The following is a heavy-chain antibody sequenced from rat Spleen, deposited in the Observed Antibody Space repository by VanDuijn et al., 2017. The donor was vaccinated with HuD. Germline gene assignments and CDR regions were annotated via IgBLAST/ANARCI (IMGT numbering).Heavy chain of an antibody. V-gene: IGHV10-5*01. Sequence: VQVVESGGGLVQPKESLKISCAASGFTFSNAAVYWVRQAPGKGLECIARIRTKSNYYATYYADSVKGRFTISRDNAKSTLYLQMNSLRSEDTATYYCARHTMGITREVMDAWGQGASVTVSS. CDR3: ARHTMGITREVMDA. CDR2: IRTKSNYYAT. CDR1: GFTFSNAA. J-gene: IGHJ4*01. D-gene: IGHD1-9*01.